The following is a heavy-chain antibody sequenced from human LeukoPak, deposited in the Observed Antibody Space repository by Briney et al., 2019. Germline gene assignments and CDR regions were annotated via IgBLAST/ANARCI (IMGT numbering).Heavy chain of an antibody. V-gene: IGHV4-59*08. Sequence: SETLSLTCTVSGGSISNYYWSWIRQPPGKGLKYIGYIYYRGSTNYNPSLMSRVTISVDTSKSQFSLKLSSVTAADTAVYYCARLVRGTAADAFDIWGQGTMVTVSS. CDR2: IYYRGST. CDR1: GGSISNYY. D-gene: IGHD6-13*01. J-gene: IGHJ3*02. CDR3: ARLVRGTAADAFDI.